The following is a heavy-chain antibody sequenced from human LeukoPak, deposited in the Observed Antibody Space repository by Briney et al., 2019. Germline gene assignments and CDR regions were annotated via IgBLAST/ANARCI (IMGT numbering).Heavy chain of an antibody. Sequence: ASVTVSFKASGYTFTGYYMHWVRQAPGQGLEWMGWINPNSGDSNIAQNFQIRVTMTRDKSISTIYMELRRLRFDDTAVYYCARGRDEFDYWGQGTLVTVSS. D-gene: IGHD3-10*01. J-gene: IGHJ4*02. CDR1: GYTFTGYY. V-gene: IGHV1-2*02. CDR2: INPNSGDS. CDR3: ARGRDEFDY.